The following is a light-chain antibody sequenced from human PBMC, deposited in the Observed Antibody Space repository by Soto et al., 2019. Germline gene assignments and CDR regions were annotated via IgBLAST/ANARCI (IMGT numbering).Light chain of an antibody. CDR1: SSDVGDYNY. J-gene: IGLJ1*01. V-gene: IGLV2-14*01. CDR2: EVS. CDR3: SSFTSTNTHV. Sequence: QSVLTQPASVSGSPGQSITISCTGTSSDVGDYNYVSWYQHHPGKAPKLMIYEVSNRPSGVSNRFSGSKSGNTASLTISGLQAEDEAEYYCSSFTSTNTHVFGTGTKLTVL.